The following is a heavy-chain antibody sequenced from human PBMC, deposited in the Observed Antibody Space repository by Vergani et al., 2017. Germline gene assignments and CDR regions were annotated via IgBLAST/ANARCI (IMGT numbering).Heavy chain of an antibody. CDR3: AGRPTVVVPAAMPGWFDP. D-gene: IGHD2-2*01. Sequence: QLQLQESGPGLVKPSETLSLTCTVSGGSISSSSYYWGWIRQPPGKGLEWIGSIYYSGSTYYNPSLKSRVTISVDTSKNQFSLKLSSVTAADTAVYYCAGRPTVVVPAAMPGWFDPWGQGTLVTVSS. V-gene: IGHV4-39*01. CDR1: GGSISSSSYY. J-gene: IGHJ5*02. CDR2: IYYSGST.